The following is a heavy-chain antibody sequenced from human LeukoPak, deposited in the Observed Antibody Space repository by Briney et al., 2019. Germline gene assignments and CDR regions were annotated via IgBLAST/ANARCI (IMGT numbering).Heavy chain of an antibody. CDR2: INHSGST. D-gene: IGHD5-18*01. Sequence: SSETLSLTCAVYGGSFSGYYWSWIRQPPGKGLEWIGEINHSGSTNYNPSLKSRVTISVDTSKNQFSLKLSSVTAADTAVYYCARGRERYSYGRLDYWGQGTLVTVSS. V-gene: IGHV4-34*01. CDR3: ARGRERYSYGRLDY. CDR1: GGSFSGYY. J-gene: IGHJ4*02.